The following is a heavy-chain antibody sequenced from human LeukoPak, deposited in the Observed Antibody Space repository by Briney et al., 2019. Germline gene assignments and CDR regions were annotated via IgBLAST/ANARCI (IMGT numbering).Heavy chain of an antibody. Sequence: GASVKVSCKVSGYTLTELSMHWVRQAPGQGLEWMGWINTNTGNPTYAQGFTGRFVFSLDTSVSTAYLQISSLKAEDTAVYYCARGLCSGGSCADYWGQGTLVTVPS. CDR1: GYTLTELS. J-gene: IGHJ4*02. V-gene: IGHV7-4-1*02. D-gene: IGHD2-15*01. CDR2: INTNTGNP. CDR3: ARGLCSGGSCADY.